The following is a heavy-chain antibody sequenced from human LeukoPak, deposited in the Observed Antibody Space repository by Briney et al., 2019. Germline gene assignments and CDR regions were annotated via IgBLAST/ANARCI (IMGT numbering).Heavy chain of an antibody. Sequence: GGSLRLSCAASGFTVSSNYMSWVRQAPGKGLEWVSYISSSGSTIYYADSVKGRFTISRDNAKNSLYLQMNSLRAEDTAVYYCAREGDSIYGMDVWGQGTTVTVSS. CDR3: AREGDSIYGMDV. J-gene: IGHJ6*02. D-gene: IGHD3-16*01. V-gene: IGHV3-11*01. CDR2: ISSSGSTI. CDR1: GFTVSSNY.